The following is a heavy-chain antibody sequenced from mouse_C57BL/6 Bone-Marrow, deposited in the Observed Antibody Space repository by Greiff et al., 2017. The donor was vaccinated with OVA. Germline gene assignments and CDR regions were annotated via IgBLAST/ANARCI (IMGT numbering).Heavy chain of an antibody. J-gene: IGHJ1*03. V-gene: IGHV1-67*01. CDR2: ISTYYGDA. Sequence: QVQLQQSGPELVRPGVSVKISCKGSGYTFTDYAMHWVKQSHAKSLEWIGVISTYYGDASYNQKFKDKATITVDKSSSTAYMELARLTSEDSAVYYCARKPYYYVSSYYGHWYFDVWGTGTTVTVSS. D-gene: IGHD1-1*01. CDR3: ARKPYYYVSSYYGHWYFDV. CDR1: GYTFTDYA.